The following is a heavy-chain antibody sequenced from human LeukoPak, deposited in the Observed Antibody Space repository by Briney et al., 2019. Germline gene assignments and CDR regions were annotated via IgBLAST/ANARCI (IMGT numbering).Heavy chain of an antibody. CDR1: GFTFSSYE. D-gene: IGHD3-10*01. CDR3: ARRGGSGSYYFYGLDV. V-gene: IGHV3-48*03. J-gene: IGHJ6*04. CDR2: ISSSGSTI. Sequence: GGSLRLSCAASGFTFSSYETNWVRQAPGKGLEWVSYISSSGSTIYYADSVKGRIIIPRDNAKNSLYLQMNSLRAEDTAVYYCARRGGSGSYYFYGLDVWGKGTTVTVSS.